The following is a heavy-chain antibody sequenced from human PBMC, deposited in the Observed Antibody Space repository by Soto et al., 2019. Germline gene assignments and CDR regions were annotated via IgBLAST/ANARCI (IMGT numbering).Heavy chain of an antibody. CDR1: GYTFTSYG. CDR2: ISAYNGNT. V-gene: IGHV1-18*01. CDR3: AREEVGATFT. J-gene: IGHJ5*02. Sequence: QVQLVQSGAEVKKPGASVKVSCKASGYTFTSYGIIWVRQAPGQGLEWMGWISAYNGNTNYGQKLQGRVPMTTDTSTSTAEMELRIERPDPKVVYYCAREEVGATFTWGQGTLVTVSS. D-gene: IGHD1-26*01.